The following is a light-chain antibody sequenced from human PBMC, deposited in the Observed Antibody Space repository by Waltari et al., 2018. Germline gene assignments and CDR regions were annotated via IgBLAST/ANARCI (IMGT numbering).Light chain of an antibody. J-gene: IGLJ3*02. Sequence: SSGLTQDPAVSVALGQTVRITCQGDCLRTYFATWYQQKPGQAPLLVIYGKNNRPSGIPDRFSGSSSEDTTSLTITWAQAEDEADYFCSSRDSSGNHVLFGGGTKLTVL. CDR2: GKN. CDR1: CLRTYF. V-gene: IGLV3-19*01. CDR3: SSRDSSGNHVL.